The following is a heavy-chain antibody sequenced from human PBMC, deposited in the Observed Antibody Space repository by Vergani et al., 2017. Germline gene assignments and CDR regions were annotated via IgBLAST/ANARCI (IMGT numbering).Heavy chain of an antibody. CDR2: ISSSSSYI. Sequence: EVQLVESGGGLVKPGGSLRLSCAASGFTFSSYSMNWVRQAPGKGLEWVSSISSSSSYIYYADSVKGRFTISRDNAKNSLYLQMNSLRAEDTAVYYCARDRLIIAVAGTRPNWFDPWGQGTLVTVSS. CDR1: GFTFSSYS. D-gene: IGHD6-19*01. J-gene: IGHJ5*02. CDR3: ARDRLIIAVAGTRPNWFDP. V-gene: IGHV3-21*01.